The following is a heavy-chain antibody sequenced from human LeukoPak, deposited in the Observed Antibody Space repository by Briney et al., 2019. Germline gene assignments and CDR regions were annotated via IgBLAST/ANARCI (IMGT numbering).Heavy chain of an antibody. CDR2: INDDETST. J-gene: IGHJ4*02. CDR1: GFTFSSYA. CDR3: ATTGSGSYYDY. D-gene: IGHD1-26*01. Sequence: GGSLRLSCAASGFTFSSYAMSWVRQVPGKGLEWVSRINDDETSTTYAESVKGRFTISRDNAKNTLFLQMNSLRAEDTAVYYCATTGSGSYYDYWGQGTLVTVSS. V-gene: IGHV3-74*01.